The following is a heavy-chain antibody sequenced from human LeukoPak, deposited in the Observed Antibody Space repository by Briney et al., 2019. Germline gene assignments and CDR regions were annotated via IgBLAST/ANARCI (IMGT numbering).Heavy chain of an antibody. Sequence: PGRSLRLSCAASGFTFSRYGMHWVRQARGKGLEWLAVISDDGSEKYSADSVKGRFTISRDNSKNTLYLQMNSLRAEDTAVYYCARGGGYSYGPAAYWGQGTLVTVSS. CDR1: GFTFSRYG. D-gene: IGHD5-18*01. CDR2: ISDDGSEK. CDR3: ARGGGYSYGPAAY. J-gene: IGHJ4*02. V-gene: IGHV3-30*03.